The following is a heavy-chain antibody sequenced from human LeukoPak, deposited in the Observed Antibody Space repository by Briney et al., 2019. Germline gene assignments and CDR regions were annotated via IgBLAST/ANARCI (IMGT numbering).Heavy chain of an antibody. CDR2: IWHDGRNK. V-gene: IGHV3-33*01. CDR3: ARDRGSNDPIDY. Sequence: GRSLRLSCAASGFTFSSYGMHWVRQAPGKGLEWVAVIWHDGRNKYYADSVKGRFTTSRDNSKNTLYLQMSSLRAEDTAVYYCARDRGSNDPIDYWGQGTLVTVSS. J-gene: IGHJ4*02. D-gene: IGHD2-15*01. CDR1: GFTFSSYG.